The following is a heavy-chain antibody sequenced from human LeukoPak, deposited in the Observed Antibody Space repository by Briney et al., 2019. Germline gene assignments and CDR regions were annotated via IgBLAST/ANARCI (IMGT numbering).Heavy chain of an antibody. CDR3: ARDIKVAGHDSYYYYYGMDV. CDR2: INAGNGNT. J-gene: IGHJ6*02. Sequence: ASVKVSCKASGYTFTSYAMHWVRQAPGQRLEWMGWINAGNGNTKYSQKFQGRVTITRDTSASTAYMELSSLRSEDTAVYYCARDIKVAGHDSYYYYYGMDVWGQGTTVTVSS. D-gene: IGHD6-19*01. CDR1: GYTFTSYA. V-gene: IGHV1-3*01.